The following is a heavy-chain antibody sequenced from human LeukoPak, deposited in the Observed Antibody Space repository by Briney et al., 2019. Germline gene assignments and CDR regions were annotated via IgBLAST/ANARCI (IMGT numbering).Heavy chain of an antibody. D-gene: IGHD1-26*01. CDR2: ISAYNGNT. CDR1: GYTFTSYG. V-gene: IGHV1-18*01. J-gene: IGHJ6*02. CDR3: AGATTAYYYYGMDV. Sequence: APVKVSCKASGYTFTSYGISWVRQAPGQGLEWRGWISAYNGNTNYAQKLQGRVTMTTDTSTSTAYMELRSLRSDDTAVYYCAGATTAYYYYGMDVWGQGTTVTVSS.